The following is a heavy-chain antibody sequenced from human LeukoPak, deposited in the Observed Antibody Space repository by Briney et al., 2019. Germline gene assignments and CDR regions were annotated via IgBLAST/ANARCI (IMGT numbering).Heavy chain of an antibody. D-gene: IGHD6-13*01. CDR3: AREEQQPSTNWFDP. Sequence: SETLSLTCAVSGYSISSGYYWGWIRQPPAKGLEWIGSIYHSGSTYYNPSLKSRVTISVDTSKNQFSLKLSSVTAADTAVYYCAREEQQPSTNWFDPWGQGTLVTVSS. CDR1: GYSISSGYY. V-gene: IGHV4-38-2*02. CDR2: IYHSGST. J-gene: IGHJ5*02.